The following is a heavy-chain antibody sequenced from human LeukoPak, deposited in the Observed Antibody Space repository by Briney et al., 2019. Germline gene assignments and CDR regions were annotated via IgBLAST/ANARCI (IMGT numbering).Heavy chain of an antibody. Sequence: PSETLSLTCAVSGASMNTHYWSWIRQPPGKGLEWIGYMLDTVTTKDNPSLKSRFTLLADTSKNQFSLRLTSVTAADTAVYYCATIKRGNIFGYFDFWGQGIPVTVSS. V-gene: IGHV4-59*11. J-gene: IGHJ4*02. CDR3: ATIKRGNIFGYFDF. CDR2: MLDTVTT. CDR1: GASMNTHY. D-gene: IGHD5-18*01.